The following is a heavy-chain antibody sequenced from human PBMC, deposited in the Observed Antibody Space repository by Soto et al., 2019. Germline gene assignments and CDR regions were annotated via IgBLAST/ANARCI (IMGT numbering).Heavy chain of an antibody. CDR2: INAGNGNT. D-gene: IGHD3-10*01. CDR1: GYTFTSYA. Sequence: ASVKVSCKASGYTFTSYAMHWVRQAPGQRLEWMGWINAGNGNTKCSQKFQDRVTITRDTSASTAYMELSGLRSEDTAVYYCARGAPPDYWGPGTLVTVSS. J-gene: IGHJ4*02. CDR3: ARGAPPDY. V-gene: IGHV1-3*01.